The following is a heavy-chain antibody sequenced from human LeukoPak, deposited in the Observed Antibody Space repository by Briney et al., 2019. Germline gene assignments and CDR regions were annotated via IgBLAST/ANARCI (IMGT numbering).Heavy chain of an antibody. CDR2: IYYSGST. J-gene: IGHJ6*04. Sequence: SQTLSLTCTVSGGSISSGGYYWSWIRQHPGKGLEWIGYIYYSGSTYYNPSLKSRVTISVDTSKNQFSLKLSSVTAADTAVYYCARDILPYIVGSLGYYYGMDVWGKGTTVTVSS. V-gene: IGHV4-31*03. CDR3: ARDILPYIVGSLGYYYGMDV. CDR1: GGSISSGGYY. D-gene: IGHD3-16*01.